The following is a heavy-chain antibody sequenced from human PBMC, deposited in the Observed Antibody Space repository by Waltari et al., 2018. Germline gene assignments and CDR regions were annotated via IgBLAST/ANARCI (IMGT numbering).Heavy chain of an antibody. J-gene: IGHJ4*02. CDR3: ARNTGLSGLDLGF. CDR2: IHYSLAS. V-gene: IGHV4-61*01. Sequence: QVYLQESGPGQVKPSETLSLTCRVLGGSVSSGSYYLSWVRQSPGRGLAWLGFIHYSLASSYTSSLPSRVSISQALVENEVYLTLSSVTPADTAMYFCARNTGLSGLDLGFWGQGVQVTVSS. CDR1: GGSVSSGSYY. D-gene: IGHD1-1*01.